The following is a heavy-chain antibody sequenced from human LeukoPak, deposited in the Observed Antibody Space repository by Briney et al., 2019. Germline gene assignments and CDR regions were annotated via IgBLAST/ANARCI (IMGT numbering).Heavy chain of an antibody. CDR1: GGSISSGGYY. J-gene: IGHJ4*02. CDR2: IYYSGST. CDR3: ARAKAPFYYDSSGYYYHFDY. Sequence: PSQTLSLTCTVSGGSISSGGYYWSWIRQHPGKGLEWIGYIYYSGSTYYNPSLKGRVTISVDTSKNQFSLKLSSVTAADTAVYYCARAKAPFYYDSSGYYYHFDYWGQGTLVTVSS. V-gene: IGHV4-31*03. D-gene: IGHD3-22*01.